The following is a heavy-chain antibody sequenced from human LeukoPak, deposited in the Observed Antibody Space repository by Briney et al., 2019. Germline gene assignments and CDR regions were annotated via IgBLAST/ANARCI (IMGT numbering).Heavy chain of an antibody. CDR1: GYTFTGKY. D-gene: IGHD1-26*01. CDR2: INPNRGGT. V-gene: IGHV1-2*02. J-gene: IGHJ3*02. CDR3: AIAVGDHDTFDM. Sequence: GASVKVSFKASGYTFTGKYIHWVRPAPGQGLEWMGWINPNRGGTKYAQKFQGRVTLTRDTSISTAYMEMRRLRSDDTAVYYCAIAVGDHDTFDMWGQGTMVTVSS.